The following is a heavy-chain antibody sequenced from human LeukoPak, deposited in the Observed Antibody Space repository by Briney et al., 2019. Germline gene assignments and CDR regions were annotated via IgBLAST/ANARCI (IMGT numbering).Heavy chain of an antibody. Sequence: SETLSLTCTVSGGSVSSSSSYWGWIRQPPGKGLEWIGSAYFTGSTNYNPSLKTRVTISLDTSRNQFSLKLSSVTAADTAVYYCASLYYDFWSGYPKADFDYWGQGTLVTVSS. J-gene: IGHJ4*02. CDR1: GGSVSSSSSY. CDR2: AYFTGST. D-gene: IGHD3-3*01. V-gene: IGHV4-39*01. CDR3: ASLYYDFWSGYPKADFDY.